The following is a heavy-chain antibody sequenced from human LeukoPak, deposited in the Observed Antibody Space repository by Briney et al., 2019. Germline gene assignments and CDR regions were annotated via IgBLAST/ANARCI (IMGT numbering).Heavy chain of an antibody. CDR3: ARDMTSYRTYYYDSSGYYSYYFDY. Sequence: SETLSLTCTVSGGSISSYYWSWIRQPAGKGLEWIGRIYTSGSTNYNPSLKSRVTMSVDTSKNQFSLKLSSVTAADTAVHYCARDMTSYRTYYYDSSGYYSYYFDYWGQGTLVTVSS. J-gene: IGHJ4*02. D-gene: IGHD3-22*01. CDR2: IYTSGST. CDR1: GGSISSYY. V-gene: IGHV4-4*07.